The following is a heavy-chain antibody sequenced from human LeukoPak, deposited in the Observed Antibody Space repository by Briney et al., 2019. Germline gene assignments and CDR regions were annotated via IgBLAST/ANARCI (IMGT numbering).Heavy chain of an antibody. CDR3: ARGPGYCSSTSCSGGIVY. J-gene: IGHJ4*02. CDR1: GFTFSSYA. CDR2: ISYDGSNK. V-gene: IGHV3-30-3*01. Sequence: QPGGSLRLSCAASGFTFSSYAMHWVRQAPGKGLEWVAVISYDGSNKYYADSVKGRFTISRDNSKNTLYLQMNSLRAEDTAVYYCARGPGYCSSTSCSGGIVYWGQGTLVTVS. D-gene: IGHD2-2*01.